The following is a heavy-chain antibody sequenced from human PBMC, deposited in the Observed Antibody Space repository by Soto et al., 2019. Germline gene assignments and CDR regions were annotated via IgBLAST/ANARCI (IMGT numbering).Heavy chain of an antibody. CDR2: IIPISETT. V-gene: IGHV1-69*01. J-gene: IGHJ6*02. CDR3: ARSQGSSTSLEIYYYYYYGMDV. Sequence: QVQLVQSGAEVKKPGSSVKVSCKASGGTFSSYAISWVRQAPGQGLEWMGGIIPISETTNYAQTFQGRVTITADESNRTAYMELSSLRSEDTAVYYCARSQGSSTSLEIYYYYYYGMDVWGQGTTVTVSS. D-gene: IGHD2-2*01. CDR1: GGTFSSYA.